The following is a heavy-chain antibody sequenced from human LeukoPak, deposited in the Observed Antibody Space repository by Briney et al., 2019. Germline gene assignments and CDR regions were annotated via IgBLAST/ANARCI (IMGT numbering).Heavy chain of an antibody. D-gene: IGHD6-13*01. CDR3: ARALSSGWSGY. Sequence: ASVKVSCKAAGYTFTSYGISWVRQAPGQGLEWMGWISAYNGNTNYAQKLQGRVTITTDTSTSTAYMELRSLRSDDTAVYYCARALSSGWSGYWGQGTLVTVSS. CDR2: ISAYNGNT. V-gene: IGHV1-18*01. J-gene: IGHJ4*02. CDR1: GYTFTSYG.